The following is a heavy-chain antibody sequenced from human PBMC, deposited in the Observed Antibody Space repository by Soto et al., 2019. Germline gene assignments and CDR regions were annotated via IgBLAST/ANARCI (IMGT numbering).Heavy chain of an antibody. V-gene: IGHV3-23*01. Sequence: GGSLRLSCAASGFTFSSYAMSWVRQAPGKGLEWVSAISGSGGSTYYADSVKGRFTISRDNSKNTLYLQMNSLRAEDTAVYYCARDVESSGRLEYFQHWGQGTLVTVSS. D-gene: IGHD3-22*01. J-gene: IGHJ1*01. CDR1: GFTFSSYA. CDR2: ISGSGGST. CDR3: ARDVESSGRLEYFQH.